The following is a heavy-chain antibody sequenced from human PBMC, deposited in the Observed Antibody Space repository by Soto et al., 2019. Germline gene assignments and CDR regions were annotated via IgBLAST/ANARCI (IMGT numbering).Heavy chain of an antibody. Sequence: ASVKVSCKASGYTFTHYYMHWVRQAPGQGLEWMGIINPNGGSTTYAQRFRAGFTMTRDTSTSTVYMELSSLSSEDSAVYYCATSVNSAMAFDYWGQGTLVTVSS. CDR1: GYTFTHYY. J-gene: IGHJ4*02. CDR2: INPNGGST. CDR3: ATSVNSAMAFDY. V-gene: IGHV1-46*01. D-gene: IGHD5-18*01.